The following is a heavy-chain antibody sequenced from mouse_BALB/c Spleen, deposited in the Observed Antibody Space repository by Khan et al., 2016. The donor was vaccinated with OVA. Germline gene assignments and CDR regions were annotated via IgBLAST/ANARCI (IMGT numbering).Heavy chain of an antibody. CDR2: IFPGTGTT. CDR1: GYTFTSYW. Sequence: VQLQESGAEVVKPGASVKLSCKTTGYTFTSYWIQWIEQRPGQGLGWIGQIFPGTGTTYYNENFKGKATLTVDTSSSTAYMQLSSLPSEDSAVYFCARGYFGNYAFVYWGQGTLVTVSP. D-gene: IGHD2-1*01. CDR3: ARGYFGNYAFVY. V-gene: IGHV1S132*01. J-gene: IGHJ3*01.